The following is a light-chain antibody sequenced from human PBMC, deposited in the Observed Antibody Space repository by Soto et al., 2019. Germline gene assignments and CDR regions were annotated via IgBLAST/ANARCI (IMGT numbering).Light chain of an antibody. CDR1: ETIARY. Sequence: DIQLTQSPASLSASVGDRVTITCRASETIARYLNWYQQKPGKAPKLLIYAASTLQSGVPSRFSGSGSGTDFTLTVSCLQSEDFATYYCQQYYSYPRTFGQGTKVDI. CDR2: AAS. V-gene: IGKV1-39*01. J-gene: IGKJ1*01. CDR3: QQYYSYPRT.